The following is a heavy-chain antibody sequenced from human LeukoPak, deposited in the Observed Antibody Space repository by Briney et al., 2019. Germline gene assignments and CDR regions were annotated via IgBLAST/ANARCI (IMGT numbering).Heavy chain of an antibody. Sequence: GASVKVSCTASGFTFTNSAVQWVRQARGQRLEWIGWIVVGSGNTHYAQKFQERVTISRDMSTNTAYVELSSLRSEDTAVYYCAADGYDYGTGAYYYFGVDVWGQGTTVTVSS. J-gene: IGHJ6*02. D-gene: IGHD4/OR15-4a*01. CDR1: GFTFTNSA. CDR3: AADGYDYGTGAYYYFGVDV. V-gene: IGHV1-58*01. CDR2: IVVGSGNT.